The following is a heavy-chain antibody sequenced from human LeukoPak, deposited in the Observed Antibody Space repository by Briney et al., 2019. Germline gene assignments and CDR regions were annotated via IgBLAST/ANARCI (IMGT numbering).Heavy chain of an antibody. Sequence: ASVKVSCKASGGTFSSYAISWVRQAPGQGLEWMGWISAYNGNTDYAQKLQGRVTMTTDTSTSTAYMELRSLRSDDTAVYYCARGYSGSYGFDYWGQGTLVTVSS. J-gene: IGHJ4*02. D-gene: IGHD1-26*01. CDR3: ARGYSGSYGFDY. CDR1: GGTFSSYA. V-gene: IGHV1-18*01. CDR2: ISAYNGNT.